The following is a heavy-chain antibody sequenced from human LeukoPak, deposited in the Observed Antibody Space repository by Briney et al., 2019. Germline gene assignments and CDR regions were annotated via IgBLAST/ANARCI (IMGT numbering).Heavy chain of an antibody. Sequence: SETLSLTCTVSGGSISSYFWSWIRQPAGKGLEWIGRIYPSGSTNYSPSLKSQVTISVDTSKNQFSLKLSSVTAADTAVYYCARAAAFYYDSSGYYTSPYYYGMDVWGQGTTVAVSS. CDR3: ARAAAFYYDSSGYYTSPYYYGMDV. CDR2: IYPSGST. J-gene: IGHJ6*02. V-gene: IGHV4-4*07. CDR1: GGSISSYF. D-gene: IGHD3-22*01.